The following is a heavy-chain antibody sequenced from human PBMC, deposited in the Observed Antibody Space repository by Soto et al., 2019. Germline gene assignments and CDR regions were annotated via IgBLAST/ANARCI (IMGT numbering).Heavy chain of an antibody. CDR2: IYPGDSDT. V-gene: IGHV5-51*01. CDR1: GYRFTHYW. Sequence: DSLKISCKTSGYRFTHYWIGWVRQMPGKGLEWMGIIYPGDSDTRYSPSFQGQVTISVDKSISTAYLQWSSLQASDTAMYYCAASIFYYGMDVWGQGTTVT. J-gene: IGHJ6*01. CDR3: AASIFYYGMDV.